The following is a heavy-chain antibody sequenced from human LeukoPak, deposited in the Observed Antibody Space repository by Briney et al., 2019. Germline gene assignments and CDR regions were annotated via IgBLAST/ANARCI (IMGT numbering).Heavy chain of an antibody. J-gene: IGHJ4*02. CDR1: GFTFSDYY. CDR2: ISSSGSTI. V-gene: IGHV3-11*01. D-gene: IGHD3-3*01. Sequence: GGSLRLSCAASGFTFSDYYMSWIRQAPGKVLEWVSYISSSGSTIYYADSVKGRFTISRDNAKNSLYLQMNSLRAEDTAVYYCARGALYYDFWSGYYGRWGQGTLVPVSS. CDR3: ARGALYYDFWSGYYGR.